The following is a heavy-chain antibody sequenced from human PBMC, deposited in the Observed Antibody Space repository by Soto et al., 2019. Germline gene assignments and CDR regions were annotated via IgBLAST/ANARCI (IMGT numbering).Heavy chain of an antibody. CDR1: GFSLSTSGVG. CDR2: IYWDDGK. D-gene: IGHD5-18*01. V-gene: IGHV2-5*02. Sequence: SGPTLVHHTQTLTLTFTFSGFSLSTSGVGVGWIRQPPGKALEWLALIYWDDGKRYSPSLKSRLTITKDTSKNQVVLTMTNMDHVDTATYYCEHRRVYSCGRPDRSANWFDLWGEGTLVTVSS. CDR3: EHRRVYSCGRPDRSANWFDL. J-gene: IGHJ5*02.